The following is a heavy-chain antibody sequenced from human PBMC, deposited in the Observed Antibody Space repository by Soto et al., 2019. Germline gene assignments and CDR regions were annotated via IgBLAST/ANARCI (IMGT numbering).Heavy chain of an antibody. Sequence: PSETLSLTCTVSGDSISSINNYWSWIRQPPGEGLEWIGFISYSGTTSYSPSLKSRVAISLDTSKNQFSLSLNFVTAADTAVYYCARGRGYSYCLEPWGQGSLVTVSS. CDR1: GDSISSINNY. CDR3: ARGRGYSYCLEP. D-gene: IGHD5-18*01. J-gene: IGHJ5*02. CDR2: ISYSGTT. V-gene: IGHV4-30-4*01.